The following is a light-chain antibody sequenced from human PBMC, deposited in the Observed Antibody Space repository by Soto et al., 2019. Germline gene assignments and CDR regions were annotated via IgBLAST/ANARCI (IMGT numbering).Light chain of an antibody. CDR2: DAS. CDR1: HGLSSY. CDR3: QQRSNWPT. J-gene: IGKJ5*01. V-gene: IGKV3-11*01. Sequence: EIVLAQSPATLSFAPVERATRSCSAGHGLSSYLAWYQQKPGQAPRLLIYDASNRATGIPARFSGSGSGTDFTLTISSLEPEDFAVYYCQQRSNWPTFGQGTRLEIK.